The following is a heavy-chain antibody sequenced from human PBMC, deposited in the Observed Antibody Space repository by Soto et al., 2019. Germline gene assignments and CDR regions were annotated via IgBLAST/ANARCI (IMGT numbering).Heavy chain of an antibody. Sequence: ASVRFSYRASGGRFSYFGMNWVRQAPGQGLEWMGGIVPVFGRPNYAQRFRGRLTITADESTSTGYMELISLRSDDTAVYDGAIEGSGYNFWGLGTQVTVPS. CDR1: GGRFSYFG. D-gene: IGHD5-12*01. J-gene: IGHJ4*02. V-gene: IGHV1-69*13. CDR3: AIEGSGYNF. CDR2: IVPVFGRP.